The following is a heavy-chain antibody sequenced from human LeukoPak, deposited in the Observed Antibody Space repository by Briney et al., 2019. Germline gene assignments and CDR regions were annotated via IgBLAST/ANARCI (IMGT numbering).Heavy chain of an antibody. D-gene: IGHD3-9*01. Sequence: SVKVSCKASGGTFSSYAISWVRQAPGQGLEWMGGIIPIFGTANYAQKFQGRVTITRDTSASTAYMELSSLRSEDTAVYYCAVPYDILTGYPYWGQGTLVTVSS. CDR2: IIPIFGTA. CDR3: AVPYDILTGYPY. V-gene: IGHV1-69*05. J-gene: IGHJ4*02. CDR1: GGTFSSYA.